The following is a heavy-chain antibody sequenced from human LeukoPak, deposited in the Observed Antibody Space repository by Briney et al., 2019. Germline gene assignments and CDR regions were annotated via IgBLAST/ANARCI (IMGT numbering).Heavy chain of an antibody. J-gene: IGHJ4*02. D-gene: IGHD1-26*01. CDR1: AFSFSDHY. Sequence: PGGSLRLSCAASAFSFSDHYMSWVRQAPGKGLEWISYLSSRSTYAFYADSVKGRFAISRDDAKNSLYLQMNSLRAEDTAVYYCARAVGRGSGAHFDYWGQGTLVTVSS. CDR3: ARAVGRGSGAHFDY. V-gene: IGHV3-11*06. CDR2: LSSRSTYA.